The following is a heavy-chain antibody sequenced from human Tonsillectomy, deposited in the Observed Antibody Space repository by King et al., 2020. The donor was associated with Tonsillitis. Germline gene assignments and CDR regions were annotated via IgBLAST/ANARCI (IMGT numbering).Heavy chain of an antibody. J-gene: IGHJ5*02. V-gene: IGHV3-30*01. CDR2: ISFEGSNK. Sequence: VQLVESGGGVVQPGRSLRLSCAASGFTFSTYTMHWVRQAPGKGLDWVALISFEGSNKNYADSVKGRFTISRDNSKNTLYLQINSLRVEDTAVYYCARAGYDSNGYYFDLWGQGTLVTVSS. CDR3: ARAGYDSNGYYFDL. D-gene: IGHD3-22*01. CDR1: GFTFSTYT.